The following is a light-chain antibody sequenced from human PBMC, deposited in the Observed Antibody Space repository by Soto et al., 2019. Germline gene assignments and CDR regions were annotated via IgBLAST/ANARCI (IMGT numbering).Light chain of an antibody. V-gene: IGKV3-15*01. J-gene: IGKJ5*01. CDR3: QQRSNWPPP. Sequence: EIVMTQSPATLSVSPWERATLSSRASQSVSSNLAWYQQKPGQAPRLLIYGASTRATGIPARFSGSGSGTEFTLTISSPQSEDFAVYYCQQRSNWPPPFGQGTRLEIK. CDR1: QSVSSN. CDR2: GAS.